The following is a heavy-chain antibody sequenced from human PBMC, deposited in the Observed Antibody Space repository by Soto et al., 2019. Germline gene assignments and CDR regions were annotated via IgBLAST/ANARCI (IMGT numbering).Heavy chain of an antibody. CDR2: ISGSGGST. V-gene: IGHV3-23*01. CDR1: GFTFSSYA. J-gene: IGHJ4*02. D-gene: IGHD5-12*01. CDR3: AKAQSSGYEFSLNVDS. Sequence: EVQLLESGGGLVQPGGSLRLSCAASGFTFSSYAMTWVRQAPGKGLEWVSGISGSGGSTYYADSVKGRFTISRDNSKNTLYLQMNSLRAEDTAVYYCAKAQSSGYEFSLNVDSWGQGTLVTVSS.